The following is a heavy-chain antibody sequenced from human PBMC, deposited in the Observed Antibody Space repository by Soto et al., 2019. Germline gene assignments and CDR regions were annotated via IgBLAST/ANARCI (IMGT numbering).Heavy chain of an antibody. J-gene: IGHJ4*02. CDR1: GGTFSSYA. D-gene: IGHD3-22*01. Sequence: SVKVSCKTSGGTFSSYAISWVRQAPGQGLEWMGGIIPIFGTANYAQKFQGRVTITADKSTSTAYMELSSLRSEDTAVYYCARDGAGYDSSGYYLRWLDYWGQGTLVTVSS. V-gene: IGHV1-69*06. CDR3: ARDGAGYDSSGYYLRWLDY. CDR2: IIPIFGTA.